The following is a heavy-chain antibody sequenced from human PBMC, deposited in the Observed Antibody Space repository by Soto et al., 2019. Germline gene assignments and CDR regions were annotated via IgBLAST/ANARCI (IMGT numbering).Heavy chain of an antibody. J-gene: IGHJ6*02. CDR1: GYTFTSYG. Sequence: ASVKVSCKASGYTFTSYGISWVRQAPGQGLEGMGWISAYNGNTNYSQKLQGGVTMTLDTSTRTAYMELRCLRSNDPAGHLCARSGVTVAYYYCGMDVWGQGTTVTVSS. CDR3: ARSGVTVAYYYCGMDV. V-gene: IGHV1-18*01. D-gene: IGHD4-17*01. CDR2: ISAYNGNT.